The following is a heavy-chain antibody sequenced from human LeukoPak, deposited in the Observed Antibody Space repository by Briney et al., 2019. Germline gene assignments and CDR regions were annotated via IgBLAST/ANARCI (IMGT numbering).Heavy chain of an antibody. D-gene: IGHD6-13*01. CDR1: GYTFTSYD. CDR2: INPNSGGT. Sequence: GASVKVSCKASGYTFTSYDINWVRHATGQGLEWMGWINPNSGGTNYAQKFQGWVTMTRDTSISTAYMELSRLRSDDTAVYYCARDRHPGIAAAGPYDAFDIWGQGTMVTVSS. CDR3: ARDRHPGIAAAGPYDAFDI. V-gene: IGHV1-2*04. J-gene: IGHJ3*02.